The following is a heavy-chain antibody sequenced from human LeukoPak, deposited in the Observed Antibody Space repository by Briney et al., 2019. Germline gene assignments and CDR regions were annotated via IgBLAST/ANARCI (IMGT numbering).Heavy chain of an antibody. J-gene: IGHJ4*02. CDR3: ARDGSGHSSSSHYTFDY. V-gene: IGHV3-74*01. CDR2: INSDGSST. CDR1: GFTFSSYW. D-gene: IGHD6-6*01. Sequence: PGGSLRLSCAASGFTFSSYWMHWVRQAPGKGLVWVSRINSDGSSTSYADSVKGRFTISRDNAKNTLYLQMNSLRAEDTAVYYCARDGSGHSSSSHYTFDYWGQGTLVTVSS.